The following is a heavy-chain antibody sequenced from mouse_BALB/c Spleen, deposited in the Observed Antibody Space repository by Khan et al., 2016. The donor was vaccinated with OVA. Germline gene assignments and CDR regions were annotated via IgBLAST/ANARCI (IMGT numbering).Heavy chain of an antibody. CDR2: INTYYGDV. CDR1: GYTFTDFT. J-gene: IGHJ3*01. Sequence: VELVESGAELVRPGVSVKISCKGSGYTFTDFTMHWVKQSHAKSLEWIGVINTYYGDVTYNQKFKGKATMTVDKSSSTVYMELARLTSEDSAIYCRERGGGGSRFAYWGQGTLVTVSA. CDR3: ERGGGGSRFAY. V-gene: IGHV1S137*01.